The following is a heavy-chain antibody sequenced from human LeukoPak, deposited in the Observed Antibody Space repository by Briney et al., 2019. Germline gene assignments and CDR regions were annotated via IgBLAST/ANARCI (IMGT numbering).Heavy chain of an antibody. J-gene: IGHJ3*02. CDR2: ISGSGGGT. D-gene: IGHD6-19*01. Sequence: GGSLRLSCEASEFMFSSYAMSWVRQAPGKGLEWVSGISGSGGGTCYADSVKGRFTISRDNSKNTLYLQMNSLRAEDTAVYYCAKDGAAVAFILDAFDIWGQGTMVTVSS. CDR3: AKDGAAVAFILDAFDI. V-gene: IGHV3-23*01. CDR1: EFMFSSYA.